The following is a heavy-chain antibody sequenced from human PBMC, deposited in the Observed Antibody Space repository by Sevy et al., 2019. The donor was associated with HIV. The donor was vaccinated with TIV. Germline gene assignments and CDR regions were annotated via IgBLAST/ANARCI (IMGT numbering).Heavy chain of an antibody. D-gene: IGHD3-22*01. CDR1: GFPFNYYA. CDR2: INSDSDTM. CDR3: ARERGTNYDTSGYPYLLEAGFDY. V-gene: IGHV3-48*02. Sequence: GGSLRLSCVASGFPFNYYAMNWVRQAPGKGLEWILYINSDSDTMYYGDSVKGRFTISRDNAKNSLYLQMNSLRDEDTAVYYCARERGTNYDTSGYPYLLEAGFDYWGQGTLVTVSS. J-gene: IGHJ4*02.